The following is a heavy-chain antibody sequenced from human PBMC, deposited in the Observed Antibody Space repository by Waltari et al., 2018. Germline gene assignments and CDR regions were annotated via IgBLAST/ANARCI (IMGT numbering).Heavy chain of an antibody. CDR3: ASSVVVTAITPY. D-gene: IGHD2-21*02. CDR2: IYYSGST. V-gene: IGHV4-39*01. J-gene: IGHJ4*02. Sequence: QLQLQESGPGLVKPSETLSLPCTVSGGSISSSSYYWGWIRQPPGKGLEWIGSIYYSGSTYYNPSLKSRVTISVDTSKNQFSLKLSSVTAADTAVYYCASSVVVTAITPYWGQGTLVTVSS. CDR1: GGSISSSSYY.